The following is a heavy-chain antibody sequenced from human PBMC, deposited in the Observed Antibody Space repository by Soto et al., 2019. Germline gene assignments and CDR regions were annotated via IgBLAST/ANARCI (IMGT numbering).Heavy chain of an antibody. CDR3: AREQVPTADGGGGAVAI. J-gene: IGHJ3*02. D-gene: IGHD2-2*01. CDR1: GGTFSSYP. CDR2: IIPIVGTA. V-gene: IGHV1-69*06. Sequence: QVQLVQSGAEVKKPGSSVKVSCKASGGTFSSYPINWVRQVPGQGLEWVGGIIPIVGTANYAQKFQGRVTITADKSTATTYMELSGLRSDDTAVYSWAREQVPTADGGGGAVAIWGQGTMVTVSS.